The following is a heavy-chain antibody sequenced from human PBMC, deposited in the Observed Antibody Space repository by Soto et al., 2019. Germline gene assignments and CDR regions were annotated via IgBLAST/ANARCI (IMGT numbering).Heavy chain of an antibody. CDR3: AHRFDWYYFNY. D-gene: IGHD3-9*01. J-gene: IGHJ4*02. Sequence: QITLKESGPTLVKPTQTLTLTCTFSGFSLSTSEEGMGWIRQPPGKALEWLALIYWDDDKRYSPSLRSRLTITKDASKNQVVLTMTNVYPVDTATYYCAHRFDWYYFNYWGQGTLVTVSS. V-gene: IGHV2-5*02. CDR2: IYWDDDK. CDR1: GFSLSTSEEG.